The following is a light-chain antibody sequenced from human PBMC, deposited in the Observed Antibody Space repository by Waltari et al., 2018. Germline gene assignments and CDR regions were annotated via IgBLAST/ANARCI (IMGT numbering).Light chain of an antibody. CDR1: QSVRNY. Sequence: EIVLTQSPATLSLSPGDSAPLPCRASQSVRNYLAWYRQKPDQAPRLLIYDASERAPGIPARFSGSGSGTDFTLTISSLEPDDFAVYYCQHRHNWPPTFTFGQGTKLEVK. CDR2: DAS. CDR3: QHRHNWPPTFT. J-gene: IGKJ2*01. V-gene: IGKV3-11*01.